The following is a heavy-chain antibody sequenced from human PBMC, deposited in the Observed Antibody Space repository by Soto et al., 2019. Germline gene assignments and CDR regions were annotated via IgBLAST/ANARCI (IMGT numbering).Heavy chain of an antibody. Sequence: PGESLKISCKGHGYNFATYYITWVRQMPGKGPEWMGRIDPSDSYIRYNPSFQGHVTISADKSLSTAYLQWSSLKASDTAIYYCARILRSDALDVWGQGTKVTVS. J-gene: IGHJ3*01. V-gene: IGHV5-10-1*01. CDR1: GYNFATYY. CDR2: IDPSDSYI. CDR3: ARILRSDALDV.